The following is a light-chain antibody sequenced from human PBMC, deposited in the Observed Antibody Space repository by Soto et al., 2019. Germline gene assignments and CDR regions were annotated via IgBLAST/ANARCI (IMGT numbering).Light chain of an antibody. J-gene: IGKJ1*01. Sequence: DIVLTQSPGTLSLSPGERATLSCRASQSVSSNYITWYQQKPGQAPRRLIFGASSRATGIPDRFSGSGSGTDFTLTISRLEPEDFAVYYCQQYGSSPSTFGQGTKVDIK. CDR2: GAS. CDR3: QQYGSSPST. CDR1: QSVSSNY. V-gene: IGKV3-20*01.